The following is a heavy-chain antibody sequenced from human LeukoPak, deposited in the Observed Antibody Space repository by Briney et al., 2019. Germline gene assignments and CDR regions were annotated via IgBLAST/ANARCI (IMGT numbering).Heavy chain of an antibody. V-gene: IGHV3-7*04. CDR1: GFTFISYW. CDR2: IKQDGSEK. CDR3: AREPYAEEFDY. D-gene: IGHD4-17*01. J-gene: IGHJ4*02. Sequence: GGSLRLSCTASGFTFISYWMSWVRQAPGKGLEWVANIKQDGSEKYYVDSVKGRFTISRDNAKNSLYLQMNSLRAEDTAVYYCAREPYAEEFDYWGQGTLVTVSS.